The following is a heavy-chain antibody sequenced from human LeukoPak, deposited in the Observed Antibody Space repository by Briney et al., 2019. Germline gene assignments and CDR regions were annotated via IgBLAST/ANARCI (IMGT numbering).Heavy chain of an antibody. CDR3: ANSPYSSSLLDY. V-gene: IGHV3-48*01. CDR2: ISRSSTTI. CDR1: GFTFSNYS. J-gene: IGHJ4*01. Sequence: PGGSLRLSCAASGFTFSNYSMNWVRQAPGKGLEWVSYISRSSTTIYYADSVKGRFTISRDNAKKSLYLQMNSLRAEDTAVYYCANSPYSSSLLDYWGHGTLVTVFS. D-gene: IGHD6-13*01.